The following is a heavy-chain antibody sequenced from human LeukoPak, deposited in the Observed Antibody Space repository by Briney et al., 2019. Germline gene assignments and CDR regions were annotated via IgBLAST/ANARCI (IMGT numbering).Heavy chain of an antibody. J-gene: IGHJ4*02. CDR2: IRYDGSNK. CDR1: GFTFSSYG. CDR3: AKDRKYQLPLPRVFDY. D-gene: IGHD2-2*01. V-gene: IGHV3-30*02. Sequence: GGSLRLSCAASGFTFSSYGMHWVRQAPGKGLEWVAFIRYDGSNKYYADSVKGRFTISRDNSKNTLYLQMNSLRAEDTAVYYCAKDRKYQLPLPRVFDYWGQGTLVTVSS.